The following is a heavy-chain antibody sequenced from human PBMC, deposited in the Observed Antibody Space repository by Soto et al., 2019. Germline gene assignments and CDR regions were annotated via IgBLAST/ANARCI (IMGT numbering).Heavy chain of an antibody. V-gene: IGHV1-18*01. Sequence: QDQLVQSGVEVKKPGASVKVSCRASAYSFTNYGITWVRQAPGQGFEWMGWISAYNGNTNYAQKFQGRVTMTTDASTSTAYVELRSLRSDDTAVYYCARDRGVAPPVAGNTHYYYYMDVWGKGTTVTVSS. CDR1: AYSFTNYG. D-gene: IGHD6-19*01. J-gene: IGHJ6*03. CDR2: ISAYNGNT. CDR3: ARDRGVAPPVAGNTHYYYYMDV.